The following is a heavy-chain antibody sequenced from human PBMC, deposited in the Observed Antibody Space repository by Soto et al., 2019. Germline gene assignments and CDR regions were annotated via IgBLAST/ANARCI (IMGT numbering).Heavy chain of an antibody. D-gene: IGHD4-17*01. Sequence: QLQLQESGSGLVKPSQTLSLTCAVSGGSISSGGYSWSWIRQPPGKGLEWIGYIYHSGSTYYNPSLVSGVTISVDRSKTQFSLKLSSVTAAGTAVYYCARFYGDYYNWFDPWGQGTLVTVSS. V-gene: IGHV4-30-2*01. J-gene: IGHJ5*02. CDR2: IYHSGST. CDR3: ARFYGDYYNWFDP. CDR1: GGSISSGGYS.